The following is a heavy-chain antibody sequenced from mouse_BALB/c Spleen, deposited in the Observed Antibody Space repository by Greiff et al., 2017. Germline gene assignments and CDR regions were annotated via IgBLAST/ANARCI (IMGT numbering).Heavy chain of an antibody. Sequence: EVQLQQSGPGLVKPSQSLSLTCSVTGYSITSGYYWNWIRQFPGNKLEWMGYISYDGSNNYNPSLKNRISITRDTSKNQFFLKLNSVTTEDTATYYCAREELGYYYAMDYWGQGTSVTVSS. CDR2: ISYDGSN. D-gene: IGHD4-1*01. CDR1: GYSITSGYY. CDR3: AREELGYYYAMDY. J-gene: IGHJ4*01. V-gene: IGHV3-6*02.